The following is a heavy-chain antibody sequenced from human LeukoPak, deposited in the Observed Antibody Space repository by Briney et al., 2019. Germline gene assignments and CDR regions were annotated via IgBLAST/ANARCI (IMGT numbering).Heavy chain of an antibody. Sequence: GGSLRLSCAASGFTFSSYAMHWVRQAPGKGLEWVAVISYDGSNKYYADSVKGRFTISRDNSKNTLYLQMNSLRAEDTAVYYCARRYCSGGSCYHGIDYWGQGTLVTVSS. CDR2: ISYDGSNK. J-gene: IGHJ4*02. V-gene: IGHV3-30*04. D-gene: IGHD2-15*01. CDR1: GFTFSSYA. CDR3: ARRYCSGGSCYHGIDY.